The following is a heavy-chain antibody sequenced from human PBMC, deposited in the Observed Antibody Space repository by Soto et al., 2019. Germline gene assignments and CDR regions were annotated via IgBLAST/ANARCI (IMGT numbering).Heavy chain of an antibody. V-gene: IGHV1-2*04. CDR1: GYTFTGYY. D-gene: IGHD3-22*01. CDR2: INPNSGGT. J-gene: IGHJ3*02. CDR3: ARDSGGPDYYDSSGYYYRAFDI. Sequence: ASVKVSCKASGYTFTGYYMHWVRQAPGQGLEWMGRINPNSGGTNYAQKFQGWVTMTRDTSISTAYMELSRLRSDDTAVYYCARDSGGPDYYDSSGYYYRAFDIWGQGTMVTVSS.